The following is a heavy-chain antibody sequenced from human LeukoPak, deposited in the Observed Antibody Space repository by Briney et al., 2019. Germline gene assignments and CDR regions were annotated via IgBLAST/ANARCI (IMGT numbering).Heavy chain of an antibody. Sequence: PGRSLRLSCAASGFTFSSYGMHWVRQAPGKGLEWVAVISYDGSNKYYADSVKGRFTISRDNSKNTLYLQMNSLRAEDTAVYYCAKVGYDSSGYYLYYFDYWGQEPWSPSPQ. CDR3: AKVGYDSSGYYLYYFDY. CDR2: ISYDGSNK. V-gene: IGHV3-30*18. D-gene: IGHD3-22*01. J-gene: IGHJ4*01. CDR1: GFTFSSYG.